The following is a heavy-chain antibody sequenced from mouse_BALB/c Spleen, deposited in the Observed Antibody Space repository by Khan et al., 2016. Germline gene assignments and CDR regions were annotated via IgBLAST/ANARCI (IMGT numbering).Heavy chain of an antibody. Sequence: QVTLKESGPGILQPSQTLSLTCSFSEFSLSTSGMGVSWIRQPSGKGLEWLAHIYWDDDKRYNPSLKSRLTISKDTSRNQVFLKITSVDTADTATYYCARSSTMITTNYAMDYWGQGTSVTVSS. CDR2: IYWDDDK. D-gene: IGHD2-4*01. CDR3: ARSSTMITTNYAMDY. CDR1: EFSLSTSGMG. J-gene: IGHJ4*01. V-gene: IGHV8-12*01.